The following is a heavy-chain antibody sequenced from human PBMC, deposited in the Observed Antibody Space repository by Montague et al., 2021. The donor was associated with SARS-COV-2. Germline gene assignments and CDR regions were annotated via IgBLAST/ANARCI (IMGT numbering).Heavy chain of an antibody. J-gene: IGHJ6*02. D-gene: IGHD3-22*01. V-gene: IGHV4-39*07. CDR1: GGSASSSSYY. CDR2: IYYTGST. CDR3: ARDTRIAMLVVVTRYGLDV. Sequence: SETLSLTRTVSGGSASSSSYYWGWIRQPPGRGLEWIGSIYYTGSTYYNPSLKSRVTISVDTSKNQFSLKLSSVTAADTAVYYCARDTRIAMLVVVTRYGLDVWGQGTTVTVSS.